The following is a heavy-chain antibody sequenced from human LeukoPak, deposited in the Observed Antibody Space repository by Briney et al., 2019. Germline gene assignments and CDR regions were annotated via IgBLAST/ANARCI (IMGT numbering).Heavy chain of an antibody. J-gene: IGHJ5*02. Sequence: ASVKVSCKVSGYTLTELSMHWVRQAPGKGLEWMGGFDPEDDETIYAQKFQGRVTMTEDTSTDTAYMELSSLRSEDTAVYYCATDAVVASSYAGESSWFDPWGQGTLVTVSS. V-gene: IGHV1-24*01. D-gene: IGHD3-16*01. CDR2: FDPEDDET. CDR1: GYTLTELS. CDR3: ATDAVVASSYAGESSWFDP.